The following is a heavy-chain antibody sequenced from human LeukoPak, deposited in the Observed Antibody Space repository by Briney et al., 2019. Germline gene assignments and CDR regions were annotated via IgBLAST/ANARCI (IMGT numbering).Heavy chain of an antibody. Sequence: ASVKVSCKASGGTFTDSAFSWMRLAHGQGLEWMGRIVPMVDITNYAQALEGRITITADKSTSTVYMELRSLRSDDTAVYYCARGHCSTTSCPYYWYMDVWGRGTTVTVSS. CDR1: GGTFTDSA. CDR3: ARGHCSTTSCPYYWYMDV. J-gene: IGHJ6*03. CDR2: IVPMVDIT. V-gene: IGHV1-69*04. D-gene: IGHD2-2*01.